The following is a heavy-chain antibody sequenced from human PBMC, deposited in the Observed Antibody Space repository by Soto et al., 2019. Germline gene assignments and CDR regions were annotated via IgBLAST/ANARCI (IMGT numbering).Heavy chain of an antibody. CDR2: IYSGGST. Sequence: GGSLRLSCAASGFTVSSNYMSWVRQAPGKGLEWVSVIYSGGSTYYADSVKGRFTISRHNSKNTLYLQMNSLRAEDTAVYYCAREGWDYCSGGSCYHDAFDIWGQGTMVTISS. V-gene: IGHV3-53*04. D-gene: IGHD2-15*01. CDR1: GFTVSSNY. CDR3: AREGWDYCSGGSCYHDAFDI. J-gene: IGHJ3*02.